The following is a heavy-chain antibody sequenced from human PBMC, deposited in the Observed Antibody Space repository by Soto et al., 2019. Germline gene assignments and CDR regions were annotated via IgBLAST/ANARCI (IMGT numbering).Heavy chain of an antibody. CDR1: GGSLSTYY. Sequence: KASETLSLTCTVSGGSLSTYYWSWIRQPPGKGLEWIGYIYYSGSTNYNPSLKSRVTISVDTSKNQFSLKLSSVTAADTAVYYCARAYTPYGSGSYGPNWFDPWGQGTLVTVSS. D-gene: IGHD3-10*01. J-gene: IGHJ5*02. CDR2: IYYSGST. CDR3: ARAYTPYGSGSYGPNWFDP. V-gene: IGHV4-59*01.